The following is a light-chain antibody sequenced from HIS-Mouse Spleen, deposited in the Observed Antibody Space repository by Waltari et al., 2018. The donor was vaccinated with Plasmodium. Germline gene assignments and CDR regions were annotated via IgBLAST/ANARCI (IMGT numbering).Light chain of an antibody. CDR1: SRDVGSYNL. CDR2: EGS. V-gene: IGLV2-23*01. Sequence: QSALTQPASVSGSPGQSITISLTGTSRDVGSYNLVSWYQQHPGKAPKLMIYEGSKRPSGVSNRFSGSKSGNTASLTISGLQAEDEADYYCCSYAGSRVFGGGTKLTVL. CDR3: CSYAGSRV. J-gene: IGLJ2*01.